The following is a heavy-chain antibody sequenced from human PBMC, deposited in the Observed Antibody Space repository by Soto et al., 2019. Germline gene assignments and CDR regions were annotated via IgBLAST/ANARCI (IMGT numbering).Heavy chain of an antibody. CDR1: EFSVGNAW. CDR3: TTDPRGYFGPSVP. D-gene: IGHD1-1*01. CDR2: IKSETDGGTT. J-gene: IGHJ5*02. V-gene: IGHV3-15*01. Sequence: GGSLRLSCAASEFSVGNAWMRWVRQAPGKGLEWVGRIKSETDGGTTDYAAPVKGRFTISRDDSKNTLYLQMNSLKTEDTAVYYCTTDPRGYFGPSVPSGQGTLVTVSS.